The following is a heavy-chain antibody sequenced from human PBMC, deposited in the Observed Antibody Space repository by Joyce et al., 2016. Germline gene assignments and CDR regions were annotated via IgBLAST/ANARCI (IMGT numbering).Heavy chain of an antibody. Sequence: EVYLVESGGGLVQPGGSLRLSCAASEFSFRYFWMDWVRQAPGKGLEWVAQINEDGSEKNYMDSLRGRFTISRDNAKNSVDLQINSLRVEDTAVYYCTRGSGTGWFDPWGQGTLVTVSS. V-gene: IGHV3-7*03. CDR3: TRGSGTGWFDP. J-gene: IGHJ5*02. CDR2: INEDGSEK. CDR1: EFSFRYFW. D-gene: IGHD6-13*01.